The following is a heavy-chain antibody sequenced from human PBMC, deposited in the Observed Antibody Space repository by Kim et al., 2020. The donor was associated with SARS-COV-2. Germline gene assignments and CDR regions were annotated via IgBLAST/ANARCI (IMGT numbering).Heavy chain of an antibody. CDR3: AREGRSSSWESFDY. V-gene: IGHV4-59*01. D-gene: IGHD6-13*01. Sequence: PSLKSRVTISVDTSKNQFSLKLSSVTGADTAVYYCAREGRSSSWESFDYWGQGTLVTVSS. J-gene: IGHJ4*02.